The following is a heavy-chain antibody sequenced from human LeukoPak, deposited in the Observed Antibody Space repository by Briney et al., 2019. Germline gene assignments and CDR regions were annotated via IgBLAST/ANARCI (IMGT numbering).Heavy chain of an antibody. CDR3: ARGSWGHTIFGVVDNWFDP. D-gene: IGHD3-3*01. J-gene: IGHJ5*02. Sequence: SVKVSCKASGGTFSSYAISWVRQAPGQGLEWMGGIIPIFGTANYAQKFQGRVTITADKSTSTAYMELSSLRSEDTAVYYCARGSWGHTIFGVVDNWFDPWGQGTLVTVSS. CDR2: IIPIFGTA. V-gene: IGHV1-69*06. CDR1: GGTFSSYA.